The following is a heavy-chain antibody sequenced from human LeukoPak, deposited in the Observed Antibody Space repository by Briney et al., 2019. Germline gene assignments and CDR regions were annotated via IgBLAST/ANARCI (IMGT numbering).Heavy chain of an antibody. CDR2: IYTSGST. Sequence: SETLSLPCTVSGGSISSYYWSWIRQPAGKGLEGIGRIYTSGSTNYNPSLKSRVTMSVDTSKNQFSLKLSSVTAADTAVYYCARDYYDSSGYYNWFDPWGQGTLVTVSS. V-gene: IGHV4-4*07. CDR3: ARDYYDSSGYYNWFDP. J-gene: IGHJ5*02. D-gene: IGHD3-22*01. CDR1: GGSISSYY.